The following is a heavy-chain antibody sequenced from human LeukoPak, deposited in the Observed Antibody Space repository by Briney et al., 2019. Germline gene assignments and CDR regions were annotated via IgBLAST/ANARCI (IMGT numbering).Heavy chain of an antibody. Sequence: EASVKVSCKASGYTFTGYYMHWVRQAPGQGLEWMGWINPNSGGTNYAQKSQGRVTMTRDTSISTAYMELSSLRYDDTAVYYCAISVLRGYWGQGTLVTVSS. V-gene: IGHV1-2*02. CDR1: GYTFTGYY. CDR2: INPNSGGT. J-gene: IGHJ4*02. CDR3: AISVLRGY. D-gene: IGHD5-12*01.